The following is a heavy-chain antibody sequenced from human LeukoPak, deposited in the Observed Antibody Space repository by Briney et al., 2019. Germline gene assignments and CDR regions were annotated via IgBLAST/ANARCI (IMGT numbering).Heavy chain of an antibody. J-gene: IGHJ3*02. V-gene: IGHV3-21*04. CDR3: AKDPARLLWFGESPPDAFDI. CDR1: GFTFSSYS. Sequence: GGSLRLSCAASGFTFSSYSMNWVRQAPGKGLEWVSSISSSSYIYYADSVKGRFTISRDNAKNSLYLQMNSLRAEDTAVYYCAKDPARLLWFGESPPDAFDIWGQGTMVTVSS. CDR2: ISSSSYI. D-gene: IGHD3-10*01.